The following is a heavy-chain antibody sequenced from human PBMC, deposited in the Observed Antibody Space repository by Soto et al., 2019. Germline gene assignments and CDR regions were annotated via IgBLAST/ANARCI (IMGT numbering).Heavy chain of an antibody. D-gene: IGHD6-13*01. CDR2: INPSGGST. V-gene: IGHV1-46*01. J-gene: IGHJ4*02. CDR1: GYTFTSYY. Sequence: QVQLVQSGAEVKKPGASVKVSCKASGYTFTSYYMHWVRQAPGQGLEWMGIINPSGGSTSYAQKFQGRDTMTRDTSTSTVYMELSSLRSEETAVYYCARDRAAAGTDYWGQGTLVTVSS. CDR3: ARDRAAAGTDY.